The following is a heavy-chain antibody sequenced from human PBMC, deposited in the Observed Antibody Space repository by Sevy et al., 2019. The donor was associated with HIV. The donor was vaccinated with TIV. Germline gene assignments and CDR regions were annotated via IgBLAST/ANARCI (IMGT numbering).Heavy chain of an antibody. V-gene: IGHV3-49*03. D-gene: IGHD5-12*01. CDR2: IRRNSHEPYGGTT. Sequence: GGSLRLSCTSSGFTSGDDAMSWFRQAPGKGLEWVAFIRRNSHEPYGGTTEYAASVKGRFTISRDDSKSIAYLQMNSLKTEDTAVYYCTRALATADTPEYYFDYWGQGILVTVSS. CDR3: TRALATADTPEYYFDY. CDR1: GFTSGDDA. J-gene: IGHJ4*02.